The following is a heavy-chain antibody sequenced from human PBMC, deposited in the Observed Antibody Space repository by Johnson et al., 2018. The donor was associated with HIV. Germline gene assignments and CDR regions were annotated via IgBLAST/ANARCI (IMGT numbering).Heavy chain of an antibody. CDR3: ARGASGRRGWGAFDI. Sequence: QVQLVESGGGVVQPGRSLRLSCAASGFTFSTYAMHWVRQAPGKGLEWVADISYDGSNKYYADSVKGRFTISRDNAKNSLYLQMNSLRAEDTAVYYCARGASGRRGWGAFDIWGQGTMVTVSS. V-gene: IGHV3-30-3*01. J-gene: IGHJ3*02. CDR1: GFTFSTYA. D-gene: IGHD6-19*01. CDR2: ISYDGSNK.